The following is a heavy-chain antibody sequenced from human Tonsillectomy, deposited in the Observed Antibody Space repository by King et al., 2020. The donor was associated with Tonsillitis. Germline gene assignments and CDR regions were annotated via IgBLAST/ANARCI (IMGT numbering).Heavy chain of an antibody. J-gene: IGHJ4*02. V-gene: IGHV1-2*02. CDR1: GYTFTGYY. CDR3: ARALWVAGSYYFYY. D-gene: IGHD3-10*01. Sequence: VQLVESGAEVKKPGASVKVFCKTSGYTFTGYYMYWVRQASGQGLEWMGWINPQNGGTNYAQKFQGRVTMTGDTSVSTAYMELSGLRSDDTAVYYCARALWVAGSYYFYYWGQGTLVTVSS. CDR2: INPQNGGT.